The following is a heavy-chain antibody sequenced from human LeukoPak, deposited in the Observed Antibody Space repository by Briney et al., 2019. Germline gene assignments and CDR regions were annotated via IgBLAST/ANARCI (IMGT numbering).Heavy chain of an antibody. D-gene: IGHD4-17*01. V-gene: IGHV1-69*04. J-gene: IGHJ4*01. CDR2: IIPMLAIA. CDR3: AREYGNLTMVTNLDF. Sequence: ASVKVSCKASGGTFSSSPITWVRQAPGQGLEWMGRIIPMLAIANYAQKFQGRVTITADKSTRTAYMELISLRSEDTAVYYCAREYGNLTMVTNLDFWGHGILVAVSS. CDR1: GGTFSSSP.